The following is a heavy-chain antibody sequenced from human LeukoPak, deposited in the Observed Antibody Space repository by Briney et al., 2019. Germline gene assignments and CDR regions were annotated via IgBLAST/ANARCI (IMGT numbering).Heavy chain of an antibody. CDR3: ASSIFGVVFDY. V-gene: IGHV3-21*01. CDR2: ISSSSSYI. D-gene: IGHD3-3*01. Sequence: GGSLRLSCAASGFTFSSYSMNWVRQAPGKGLEWVSSISSSSSYIYYADSVKGRFTISRDNAKNSLYLQMNSLRAEDTAVYYCASSIFGVVFDYWGQRTLVTVSS. J-gene: IGHJ4*02. CDR1: GFTFSSYS.